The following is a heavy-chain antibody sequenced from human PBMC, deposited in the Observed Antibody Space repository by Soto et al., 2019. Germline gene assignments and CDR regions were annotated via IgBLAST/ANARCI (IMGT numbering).Heavy chain of an antibody. CDR1: GYTFTSYY. V-gene: IGHV1-46*03. Sequence: GASVKVSCKAFGYTFTSYYIHWVRQAPGQGLEWVGMINPSGGTTSYAQKFQDRVTMPSDTSTSTVYMELSSLRSEDTAVYYCARGNNGYGSGGYLAYFDYWGQGTVVTVSS. D-gene: IGHD3-10*01. CDR3: ARGNNGYGSGGYLAYFDY. CDR2: INPSGGTT. J-gene: IGHJ4*02.